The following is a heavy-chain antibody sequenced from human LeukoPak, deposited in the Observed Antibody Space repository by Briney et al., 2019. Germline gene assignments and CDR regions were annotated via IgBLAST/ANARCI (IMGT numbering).Heavy chain of an antibody. CDR2: IIPIFGTA. V-gene: IGHV1-69*13. D-gene: IGHD2-2*01. CDR1: GGTFSSYA. J-gene: IGHJ5*02. CDR3: AREEGGGYCSSTSCRYMNWFDP. Sequence: SVKVSCKASGGTFSSYAISWVRQAPGQGLEWMGGIIPIFGTANYAQKFQGRVTITADESTSTAYMELSSLRSEDTAAYYCAREEGGGYCSSTSCRYMNWFDPWGQGTLVTVSS.